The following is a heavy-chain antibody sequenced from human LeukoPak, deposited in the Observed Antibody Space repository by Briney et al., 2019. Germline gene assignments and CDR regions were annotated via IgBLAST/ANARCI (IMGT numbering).Heavy chain of an antibody. V-gene: IGHV5-51*01. CDR3: ARRRAYSGIYYSDY. J-gene: IGHJ4*02. Sequence: GESLKIPCKGSGYTFSTYWIGWVRQLPGKGLEWMGVIYPGDSDTRYSPSFQGQVTISADKSISTAYLQWNSLKASDTAMYYCARRRAYSGIYYSDYWGQGSLVTVSS. CDR1: GYTFSTYW. CDR2: IYPGDSDT. D-gene: IGHD1-26*01.